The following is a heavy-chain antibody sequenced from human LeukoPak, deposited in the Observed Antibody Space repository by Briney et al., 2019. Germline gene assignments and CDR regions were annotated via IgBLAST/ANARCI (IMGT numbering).Heavy chain of an antibody. Sequence: GGSLRLSCAASGFTFSSYAMSWVRQAPGKGPEWVAAIRGSGDNTYYADSVKGRFTISRDNSKNILYLQMKSLRGEDTALYYCAKFRREGLPVGFDVWAQGPMVPVSS. J-gene: IGHJ3*01. CDR2: IRGSGDNT. CDR3: AKFRREGLPVGFDV. V-gene: IGHV3-23*01. CDR1: GFTFSSYA. D-gene: IGHD5-24*01.